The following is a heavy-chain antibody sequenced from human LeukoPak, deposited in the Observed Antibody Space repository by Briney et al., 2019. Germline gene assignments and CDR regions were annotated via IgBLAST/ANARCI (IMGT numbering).Heavy chain of an antibody. CDR1: GYIFTNYD. CDR2: MNPNSGNT. J-gene: IGHJ6*02. Sequence: GASVKVSCKASGYIFTNYDINWVRQATGQGLEWMGWMNPNSGNTGYAQKFQGRVTITADKSTSTAYMELSSLRSEDTAVYYCARKGIAVAGPLDYYYGMDVWGQGTTVTVSS. D-gene: IGHD6-19*01. CDR3: ARKGIAVAGPLDYYYGMDV. V-gene: IGHV1-8*01.